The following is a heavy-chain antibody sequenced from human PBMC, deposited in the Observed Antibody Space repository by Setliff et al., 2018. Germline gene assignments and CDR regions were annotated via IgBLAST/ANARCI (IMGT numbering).Heavy chain of an antibody. Sequence: ASVKVSCKASGYTFTSYGITWVRQAPGQGLEWMAWISAYXXXXXXXXXXXXXXTVTTDTSTSTAYMELRSLRSDDTAVYYCARAPPKIVVTVAALDYWGQGALVTVSS. D-gene: IGHD2-15*01. V-gene: IGHV1-18*01. J-gene: IGHJ4*02. CDR1: GYTFTSYG. CDR2: ISAYXXXX. CDR3: ARAPPKIVVTVAALDY.